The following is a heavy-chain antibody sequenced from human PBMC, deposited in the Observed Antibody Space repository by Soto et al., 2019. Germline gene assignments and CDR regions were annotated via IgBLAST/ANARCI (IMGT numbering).Heavy chain of an antibody. J-gene: IGHJ6*03. CDR2: INHSGST. Sequence: QVQLHQWGAGLLKPSETLSLTCAVYDGSFSDYYWTWISQSPGKGLEWIGEINHSGSTSYKSSLKSRVTISIDTSKNQFSLKLTSVTASDTAVYYCARGKFGFSYYYYYYLDVWGKGTTVTVSS. CDR3: ARGKFGFSYYYYYYLDV. V-gene: IGHV4-34*01. CDR1: DGSFSDYY. D-gene: IGHD2-21*01.